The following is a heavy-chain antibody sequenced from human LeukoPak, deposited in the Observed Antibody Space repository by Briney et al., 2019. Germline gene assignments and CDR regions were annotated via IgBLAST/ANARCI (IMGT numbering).Heavy chain of an antibody. Sequence: SGTLSLTCAVSGGSISSSNWCNWVRQPPGKGLEWIGEIYHSGSTNYNPSLKSRVTMSVDKSKNQFSLKLSSVTAADTAVYYCARVGGSYYYDSSGSLRWFDPWGQGTLVTVSS. V-gene: IGHV4-4*02. CDR1: GGSISSSNW. D-gene: IGHD3-22*01. J-gene: IGHJ5*02. CDR3: ARVGGSYYYDSSGSLRWFDP. CDR2: IYHSGST.